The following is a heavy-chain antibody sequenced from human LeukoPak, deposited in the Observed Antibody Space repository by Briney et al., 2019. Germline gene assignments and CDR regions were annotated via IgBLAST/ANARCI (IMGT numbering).Heavy chain of an antibody. D-gene: IGHD3-10*01. CDR1: GVTFATSG. J-gene: IGHJ4*02. CDR3: AKTGPYYFDI. Sequence: GGSLTLSCELSGVTFATSGMTSVRQAPRKGLECVAAIGTSYTFRLYTDAVKGRFTISRDNSRNTVYLQMRSLRADDTATYYCAKTGPYYFDIWGQGTQVTVSS. CDR2: IGTSYTFR. V-gene: IGHV3-23*05.